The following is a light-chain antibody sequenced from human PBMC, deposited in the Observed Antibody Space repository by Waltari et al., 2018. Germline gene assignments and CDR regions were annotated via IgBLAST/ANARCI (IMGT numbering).Light chain of an antibody. Sequence: QAVVTQEPSLTVSPGGTVTLTCGSSTGAVTGAHFPYWFQLKPGQAPRTLIYDMRVRHSWTPARFSGFLLGGKAALTLSGAQPADEAEYYCLLFYNGERVFCGGTRLTVL. J-gene: IGLJ3*02. CDR1: TGAVTGAHF. CDR2: DMR. V-gene: IGLV7-46*01. CDR3: LLFYNGERV.